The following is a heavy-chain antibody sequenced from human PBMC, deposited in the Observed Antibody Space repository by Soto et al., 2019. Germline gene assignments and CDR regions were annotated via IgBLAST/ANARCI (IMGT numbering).Heavy chain of an antibody. CDR1: GFTFSAHY. Sequence: EVQLVESGGGLVQPGGSLRLSCAASGFTFSAHYMDWVRQAPGKGLEWVGRTRNKANSYTTEYAAYVKGTFTISRDDSDSSLYLQMNSLKTEDTAVYYCASSLGYCSTTSCHHYYFDFWGQGTLVTVSS. J-gene: IGHJ4*02. CDR2: TRNKANSYTT. CDR3: ASSLGYCSTTSCHHYYFDF. V-gene: IGHV3-72*01. D-gene: IGHD2-2*01.